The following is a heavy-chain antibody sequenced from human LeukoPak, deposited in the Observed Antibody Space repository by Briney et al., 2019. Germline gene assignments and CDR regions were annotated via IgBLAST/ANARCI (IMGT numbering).Heavy chain of an antibody. CDR2: IHSSGRT. CDR1: GXSSSSYY. Sequence: KPSETLSLTCTVSGXSSSSYYGSWIRQPPGKTLEWIGYIHSSGRTNYNPSLKSRVTMSVDTSKNQFSLKLSSVTAADTAVYYCVRGGGYLPDYWGQGTLVTVSS. CDR3: VRGGGYLPDY. D-gene: IGHD5-12*01. J-gene: IGHJ4*02. V-gene: IGHV4-59*01.